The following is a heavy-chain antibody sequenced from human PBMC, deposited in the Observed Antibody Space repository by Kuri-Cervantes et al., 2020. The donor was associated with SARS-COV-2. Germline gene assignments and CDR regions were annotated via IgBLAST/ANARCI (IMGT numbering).Heavy chain of an antibody. D-gene: IGHD1-1*01. V-gene: IGHV3-30*18. CDR2: ISYDGSNK. CDR3: AKDLGGAGTAAYDAFDI. Sequence: GGSLRLSCAASGFTFSSYGMHWVRQAPGKGLEWVAVISYDGSNKYYADSVKGRFTVSRDNSKNTLYLQINSLRLEDTAVYYCAKDLGGAGTAAYDAFDIWGQGTMVTVSS. CDR1: GFTFSSYG. J-gene: IGHJ3*02.